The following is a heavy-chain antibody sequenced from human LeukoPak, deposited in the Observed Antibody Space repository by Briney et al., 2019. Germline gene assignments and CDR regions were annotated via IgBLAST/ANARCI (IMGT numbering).Heavy chain of an antibody. D-gene: IGHD3-3*01. J-gene: IGHJ6*02. CDR3: ARSAYLKGMHL. CDR2: IKNKVNSYTT. CDR1: GFTFSDHY. Sequence: GGSLRLSCAASGFTFSDHYMDWVRQAPGKGLEWVGRIKNKVNSYTTEHAASVKGRFAISRDDSKNSLYLQMNSLKTQDTAVYYCARSAYLKGMHLWGQGTTVTVSS. V-gene: IGHV3-72*01.